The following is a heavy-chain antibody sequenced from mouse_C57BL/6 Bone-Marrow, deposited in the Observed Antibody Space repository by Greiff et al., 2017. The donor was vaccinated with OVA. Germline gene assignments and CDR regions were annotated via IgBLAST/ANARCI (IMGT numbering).Heavy chain of an antibody. D-gene: IGHD1-1*01. CDR1: GFTFSDYG. V-gene: IGHV5-15*01. CDR3: ARSFYYYGSSYNWYFDV. CDR2: ISNLAYSI. Sequence: EVNVVESGGGLVQPGGSLKLSCAASGFTFSDYGMAWVRQAPRKGPEWVAFISNLAYSIYYADTVTGRFTISRENAKNTLYLEMSSLRSEDTAMYYCARSFYYYGSSYNWYFDVWGTGTTVTVSS. J-gene: IGHJ1*03.